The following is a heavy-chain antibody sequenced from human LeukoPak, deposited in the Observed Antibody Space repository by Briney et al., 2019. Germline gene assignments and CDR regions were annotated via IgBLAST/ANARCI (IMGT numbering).Heavy chain of an antibody. CDR3: ASLRYFDWLSPKYYYYYYMDV. Sequence: SETLSLTCTVSGYSISSGYYWGWIRQPPGKGLEWIGSIYHSGSTYYNPSLKSRVTISVDTSKNQFSLKLSSVTAADTAVYYCASLRYFDWLSPKYYYYYYMDVWGKGTTVTVSS. CDR2: IYHSGST. D-gene: IGHD3-9*01. V-gene: IGHV4-38-2*02. CDR1: GYSISSGYY. J-gene: IGHJ6*03.